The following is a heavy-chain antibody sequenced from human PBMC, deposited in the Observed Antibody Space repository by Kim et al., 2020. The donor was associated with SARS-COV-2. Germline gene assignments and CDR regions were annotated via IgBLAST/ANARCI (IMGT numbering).Heavy chain of an antibody. CDR1: GGSISSYY. Sequence: SETLSLTCTVSGGSISSYYWSWIRQPPGKGLEWIGYIYYSGSTNYNPSLKSRVTISVDTSKNQFSLKLSSVTAADTAVYYCARELPWDDYYGSGSFDYWGQGTLVTVSS. CDR2: IYYSGST. V-gene: IGHV4-59*01. J-gene: IGHJ4*02. CDR3: ARELPWDDYYGSGSFDY. D-gene: IGHD3-10*01.